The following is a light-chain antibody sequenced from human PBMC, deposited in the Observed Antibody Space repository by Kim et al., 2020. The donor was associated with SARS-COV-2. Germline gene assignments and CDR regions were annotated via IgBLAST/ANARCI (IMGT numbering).Light chain of an antibody. J-gene: IGLJ2*01. CDR3: QAWASSTVV. V-gene: IGLV3-1*01. CDR1: KLGDTY. CDR2: QDS. Sequence: SYELTQPPSVSVSPGQTASITCSGDKLGDTYACWYQQKPGQSPVLVIYQDSKRPSGIPERFSGSNSGNTATLTISGTQAMDEADYYCQAWASSTVVFGGGTQLTVL.